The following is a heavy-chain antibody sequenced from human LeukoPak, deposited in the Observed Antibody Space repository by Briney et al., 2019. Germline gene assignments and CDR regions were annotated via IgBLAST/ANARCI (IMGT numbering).Heavy chain of an antibody. CDR2: IYYSGST. CDR1: GGSISSYY. D-gene: IGHD6-13*01. CDR3: ARHSSSWAEPNFGY. Sequence: PSETLSLTCTVSGGSISSYYWSWIRQPPGKGLEWIGYIYYSGSTNYNPSLKSRVTISVDTSKNQFSLKLSSVTAADTAVYYCARHSSSWAEPNFGYWGQGTLVTVSS. J-gene: IGHJ4*02. V-gene: IGHV4-59*01.